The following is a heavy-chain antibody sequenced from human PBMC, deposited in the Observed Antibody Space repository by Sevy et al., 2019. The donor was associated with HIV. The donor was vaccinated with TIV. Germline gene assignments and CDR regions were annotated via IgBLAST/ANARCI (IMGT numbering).Heavy chain of an antibody. CDR3: AREGCSKPHDY. J-gene: IGHJ4*02. Sequence: GGFLRLSCVASGFNFNIYSFSWVRQTPGKGLEWVSTLSFGCGKINYADSVQGRFTISRDDSKNTLYLEMNSLRVEDMAIYYRAREGCSKPHDYWGQGTLVTVSS. CDR2: LSFGCGKI. V-gene: IGHV3-23*01. CDR1: GFNFNIYS. D-gene: IGHD3-10*02.